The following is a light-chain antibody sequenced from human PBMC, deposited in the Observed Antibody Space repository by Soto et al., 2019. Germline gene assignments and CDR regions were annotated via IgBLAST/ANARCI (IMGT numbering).Light chain of an antibody. CDR3: QQYSSFSRT. CDR2: DAS. J-gene: IGKJ1*01. V-gene: IGKV1-5*01. Sequence: DIQMTQSPSSLSASVGDRVTITCRAGQSISSYLNWYQQKPGKAPELLIYDASTLESGVPSRFSGSGSGTEFSLTISSLQPDDFATFYCQQYSSFSRTFGQGTKVDIK. CDR1: QSISSY.